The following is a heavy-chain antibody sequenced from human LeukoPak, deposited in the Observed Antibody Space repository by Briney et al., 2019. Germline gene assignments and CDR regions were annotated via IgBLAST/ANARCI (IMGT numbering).Heavy chain of an antibody. CDR1: GFTFSSYG. J-gene: IGHJ4*02. V-gene: IGHV3-30*18. D-gene: IGHD1-26*01. CDR3: AKGRRSGSYWYYFDY. Sequence: GGSLRLSCAASGFTFSSYGMHWVRQAPGKGLEWVAVISYDGSNKYYADSVKGRFTISRDNSKNTLYLQMNSLRAEDTAVYYCAKGRRSGSYWYYFDYWGQGTLVTVSS. CDR2: ISYDGSNK.